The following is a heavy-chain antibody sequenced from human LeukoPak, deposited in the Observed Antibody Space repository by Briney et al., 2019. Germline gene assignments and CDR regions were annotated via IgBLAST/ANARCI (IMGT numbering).Heavy chain of an antibody. CDR1: GGSFSGYY. D-gene: IGHD4-17*01. Sequence: PSETLSLTCAVYGGSFSGYYWSWIRQPPGKGLEWIGSIYYSGSTYYNPSLKSRVTISVDTSKNQFSLKLSSVTAADTAVYYCARETLSTVTTGGDYWGQGTLVTVSS. CDR3: ARETLSTVTTGGDY. V-gene: IGHV4-34*01. CDR2: IYYSGST. J-gene: IGHJ4*02.